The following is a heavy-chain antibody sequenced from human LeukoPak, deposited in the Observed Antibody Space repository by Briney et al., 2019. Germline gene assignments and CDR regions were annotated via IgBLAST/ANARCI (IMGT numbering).Heavy chain of an antibody. D-gene: IGHD3-3*01. CDR2: IYHSGST. J-gene: IGHJ4*02. Sequence: PSGTLSLTCAVSGGSISSSNWWSWVRQPPGKGLEWIGEIYHSGSTNYNPSLKSRVTILEDKSKNQFSLKMSSVTAADTAVYYCARLSLKVLEWSPTKGKETHYFDYWGQGTLVTVSS. V-gene: IGHV4-4*02. CDR1: GGSISSSNW. CDR3: ARLSLKVLEWSPTKGKETHYFDY.